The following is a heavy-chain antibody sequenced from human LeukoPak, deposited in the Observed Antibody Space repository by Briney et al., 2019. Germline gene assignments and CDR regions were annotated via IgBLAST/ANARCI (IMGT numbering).Heavy chain of an antibody. CDR1: GYTFTGYD. Sequence: GASVTVSCKASGYTFTGYDINWVRQAPGQGLEWMGWMNPNSGNTGYAQKFQGRVTMTRNTSISTAYMELSSLGAEDTAVYYCARGPGYSYEYWGQGTLVTVSS. CDR3: ARGPGYSYEY. D-gene: IGHD5-18*01. J-gene: IGHJ4*02. CDR2: MNPNSGNT. V-gene: IGHV1-8*01.